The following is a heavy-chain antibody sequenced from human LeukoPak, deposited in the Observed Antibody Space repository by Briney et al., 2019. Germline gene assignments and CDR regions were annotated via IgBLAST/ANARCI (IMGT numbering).Heavy chain of an antibody. V-gene: IGHV3-23*01. CDR2: ISGSGGGT. Sequence: GGSLRLSCAASGFIFSSYAMSWVRQAPGKGLAWVSAISGSGGGTYCADSVKGRFTISRDNSKNTLYLQMNSLRAEDTAVYYCATRGAYSSSWSLHYWGQGTLVTVSS. CDR1: GFIFSSYA. D-gene: IGHD6-13*01. CDR3: ATRGAYSSSWSLHY. J-gene: IGHJ4*02.